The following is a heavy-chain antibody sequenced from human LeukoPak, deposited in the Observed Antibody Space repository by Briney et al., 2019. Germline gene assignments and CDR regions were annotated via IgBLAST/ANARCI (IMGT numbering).Heavy chain of an antibody. V-gene: IGHV3-7*01. CDR3: ARYMATVTTSPSDY. J-gene: IGHJ4*02. CDR2: IKQYGSEK. Sequence: PGGSLRLSCAASGFTFSSYWMSWVRQAPGKGLEWVANIKQYGSEKYYVGSVKGRFTISRDNAKNSLYLQMNSLRAEDTAVYYCARYMATVTTSPSDYWGQGTLVTVSS. CDR1: GFTFSSYW. D-gene: IGHD4-17*01.